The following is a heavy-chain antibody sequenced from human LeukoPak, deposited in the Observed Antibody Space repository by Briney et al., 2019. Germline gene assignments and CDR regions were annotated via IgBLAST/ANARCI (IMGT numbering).Heavy chain of an antibody. V-gene: IGHV1-2*02. J-gene: IGHJ4*02. CDR1: GYTLAGYY. Sequence: ASVKVSCKASGYTLAGYYMHWVRQAPGQGLEWMGWINPNSGGTNYAQKFQGRVTMTRDPSISTAYMELSRLRSDDTAVYYCASTFSYDILTGSLYYFDYWGQGTLVTVSS. D-gene: IGHD3-9*01. CDR3: ASTFSYDILTGSLYYFDY. CDR2: INPNSGGT.